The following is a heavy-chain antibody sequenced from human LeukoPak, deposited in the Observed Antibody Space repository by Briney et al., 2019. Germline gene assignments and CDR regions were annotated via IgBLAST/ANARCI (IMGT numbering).Heavy chain of an antibody. CDR1: GGSISSSSYY. CDR2: IYYSGST. V-gene: IGHV4-39*07. J-gene: IGHJ3*02. D-gene: IGHD1-26*01. Sequence: SETLSLTCTVSGGSISSSSYYWGWIRQPPGKGLEWIGSIYYSGSTYYNPSLKSRVTISVDTSKNQFSLKLSSVTAADTAVYYCATDPIVGATSGWVAGDAFDIWGQGTMVTVSS. CDR3: ATDPIVGATSGWVAGDAFDI.